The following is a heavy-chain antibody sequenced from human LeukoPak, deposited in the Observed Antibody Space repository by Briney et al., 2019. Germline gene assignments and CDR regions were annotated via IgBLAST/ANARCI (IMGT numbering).Heavy chain of an antibody. V-gene: IGHV1-2*06. CDR1: GYTFTGYY. CDR2: INPNSGGT. Sequence: ASVKVSCKASGYTFTGYYMHWVRQAPGQGLEWMGRINPNSGGTNYAQKFQGRVTMTRDTSISTAYMELSRLRSDDTAVYYCAREQSYYYGMDVWGQGTTATVSS. D-gene: IGHD4-11*01. CDR3: AREQSYYYGMDV. J-gene: IGHJ6*02.